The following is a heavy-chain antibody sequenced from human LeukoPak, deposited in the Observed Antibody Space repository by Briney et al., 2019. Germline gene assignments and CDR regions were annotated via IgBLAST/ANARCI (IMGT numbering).Heavy chain of an antibody. J-gene: IGHJ3*02. Sequence: GESLKISCQGSGYSFTSYWIGWVRQMPGKGLEWMGIIYPGDSDTRYSPSFQGQVTISADKSISTAYLQWSSLKASDTAMYYCASHNYYDSSGYSVDAFDIWGQGTMVTVSS. V-gene: IGHV5-51*01. CDR2: IYPGDSDT. D-gene: IGHD3-22*01. CDR1: GYSFTSYW. CDR3: ASHNYYDSSGYSVDAFDI.